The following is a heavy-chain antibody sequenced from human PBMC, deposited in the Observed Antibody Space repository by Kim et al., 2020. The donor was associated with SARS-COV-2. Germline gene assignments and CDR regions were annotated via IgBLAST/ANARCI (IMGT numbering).Heavy chain of an antibody. CDR3: AKDSDFGRETMEGFDH. CDR1: GFTFSSYF. Sequence: GGSLRLSCAASGFTFSSYFMSWVRQLPGKGLQWVSSIDGGGNTFYVDSVRGRFTVSRDNSKNTLYLQLNTLTAEDTALYYCAKDSDFGRETMEGFDHWG. D-gene: IGHD3-10*01. J-gene: IGHJ4*01. V-gene: IGHV3-23*01. CDR2: IDGGGNT.